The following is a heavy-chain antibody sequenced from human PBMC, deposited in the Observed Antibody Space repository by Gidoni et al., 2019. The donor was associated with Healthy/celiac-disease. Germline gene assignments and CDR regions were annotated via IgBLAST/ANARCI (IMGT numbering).Heavy chain of an antibody. CDR2: ISSSSSYI. Sequence: EVQLLASGGGLVQPGGSLRLSCAASGFTFSSYSMNWVRQAPGKGLEWVSSISSSSSYIYYADSVKGRCTISRDNAKNSLDLKMNSRRAEDTAVCYCARGSGDYGDSGGLDPWGQGTLVTVSS. J-gene: IGHJ5*02. CDR3: ARGSGDYGDSGGLDP. CDR1: GFTFSSYS. V-gene: IGHV3-21*01. D-gene: IGHD4-17*01.